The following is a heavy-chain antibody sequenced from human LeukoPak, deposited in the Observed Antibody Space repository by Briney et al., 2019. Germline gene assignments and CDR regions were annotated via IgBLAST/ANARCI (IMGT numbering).Heavy chain of an antibody. Sequence: PGGSLRLSCAASGFTVSGNYMSWVRQAPGKGLEWVSVSSSSGKTNYADSVKGRFTISRDNSKNMLYLQMNSLRVEDTDVYYCASDSIEGYKHDAFDIWGQGTTVTVSS. J-gene: IGHJ3*02. D-gene: IGHD5-24*01. V-gene: IGHV3-53*01. CDR3: ASDSIEGYKHDAFDI. CDR1: GFTVSGNY. CDR2: SSSSGKT.